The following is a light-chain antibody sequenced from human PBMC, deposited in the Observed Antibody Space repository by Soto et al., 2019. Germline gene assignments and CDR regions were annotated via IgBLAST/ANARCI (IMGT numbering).Light chain of an antibody. J-gene: IGKJ4*01. Sequence: EILVTQSPSTLSVSPGERVTLTCRASQSIGNNLDWYQQKPGHAPKLLIFATSTMVTGVPARFSGSGSGTDFTLTISSLQSEDFAVYYCQQYLALPLTFGGGTKVEIE. V-gene: IGKV3-15*01. CDR2: ATS. CDR1: QSIGNN. CDR3: QQYLALPLT.